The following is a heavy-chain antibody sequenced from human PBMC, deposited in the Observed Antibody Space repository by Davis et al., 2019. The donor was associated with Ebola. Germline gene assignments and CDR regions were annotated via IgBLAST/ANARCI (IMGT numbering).Heavy chain of an antibody. V-gene: IGHV2-26*01. CDR3: ARDYGDYEGYYGMDV. Sequence: SGPTLVKPTETLTLTCTVSGFSLSNARMGVSWIRQPPGKALEWLAHIFSNDEKSYSTSLKSRLTISKDTSKSQVVLTMTNMDPVDTATYYCARDYGDYEGYYGMDVWGQGTTVTVSS. J-gene: IGHJ6*02. CDR1: GFSLSNARMG. D-gene: IGHD4-17*01. CDR2: IFSNDEK.